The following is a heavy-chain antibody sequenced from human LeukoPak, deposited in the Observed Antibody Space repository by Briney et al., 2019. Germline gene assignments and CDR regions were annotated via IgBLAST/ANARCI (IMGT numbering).Heavy chain of an antibody. V-gene: IGHV4-34*01. D-gene: IGHD2-15*01. Sequence: SETLSLTCAVYGGSFSGYYWCWIRQPPGKGLEWIGEINHSGSTNYNPSLKSRVTISVDTSKNQFSLKLSSVTAADTAVYYCARPARGRYCSGGSCYPRAEYFQHWGQGTLVTVSS. J-gene: IGHJ1*01. CDR3: ARPARGRYCSGGSCYPRAEYFQH. CDR2: INHSGST. CDR1: GGSFSGYY.